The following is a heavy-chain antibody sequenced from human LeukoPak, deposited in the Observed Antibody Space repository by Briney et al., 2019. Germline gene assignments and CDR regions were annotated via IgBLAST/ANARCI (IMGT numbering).Heavy chain of an antibody. Sequence: GGSLRLSCAASGLTFSGYDMHWVRQAPGKGPEWVAVISYDGSNKYYADSVKGRFTISRDNSRNTLYLQMNSLRAEDTAVYYCARDARYYDSSGTNLSFDYWGQGTLVTVSS. D-gene: IGHD3-22*01. V-gene: IGHV3-30-3*01. CDR2: ISYDGSNK. CDR3: ARDARYYDSSGTNLSFDY. CDR1: GLTFSGYD. J-gene: IGHJ4*02.